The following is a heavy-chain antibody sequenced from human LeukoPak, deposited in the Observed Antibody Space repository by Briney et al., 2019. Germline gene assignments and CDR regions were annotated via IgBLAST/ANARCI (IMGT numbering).Heavy chain of an antibody. CDR1: GGAIISDNFY. J-gene: IGHJ4*02. Sequence: SETLSLTCTGSGGAIISDNFYWGWVRQPPGKGLEWVGSINYSGTTYYNPSLRSRLSISVDTSRTQFFLRLNSVTAADTAVYYCGRLFDSWGQGILVTVSS. V-gene: IGHV4-39*01. CDR2: INYSGTT. CDR3: GRLFDS.